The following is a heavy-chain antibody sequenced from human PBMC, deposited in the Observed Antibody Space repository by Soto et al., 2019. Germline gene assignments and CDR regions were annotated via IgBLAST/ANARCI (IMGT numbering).Heavy chain of an antibody. D-gene: IGHD3-10*01. CDR3: ASNYLYYYGSGNTNYFGMDV. J-gene: IGHJ6*02. V-gene: IGHV1-18*01. CDR2: ISAYNGNT. CDR1: GYTFTSYG. Sequence: QVQLVQSGAEVKKPGASVKDSCKASGYTFTSYGISWVRQAPGQGLEWMGWISAYNGNTNYAQKLQGRVTMTTDTSTSTGSMELRSLGSDDTAVYYCASNYLYYYGSGNTNYFGMDVWGQGTTVTVSS.